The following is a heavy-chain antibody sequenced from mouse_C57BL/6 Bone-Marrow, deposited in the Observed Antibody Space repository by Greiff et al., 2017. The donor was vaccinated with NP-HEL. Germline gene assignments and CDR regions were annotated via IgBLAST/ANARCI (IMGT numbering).Heavy chain of an antibody. J-gene: IGHJ1*03. CDR1: GYTFTSYW. V-gene: IGHV1-74*01. CDR2: IHPSDSDT. CDR3: AIHYYGSSYGTRYFDV. Sequence: QVQLKQPGAELVKPGASVKVSCKASGYTFTSYWMHWVKQRPGQGLEWIGRIHPSDSDTNYNQKFKGKATLTVDKSSSTAYMQLSSLTSEDSAVYYCAIHYYGSSYGTRYFDVWGTGTTVTVSS. D-gene: IGHD1-1*01.